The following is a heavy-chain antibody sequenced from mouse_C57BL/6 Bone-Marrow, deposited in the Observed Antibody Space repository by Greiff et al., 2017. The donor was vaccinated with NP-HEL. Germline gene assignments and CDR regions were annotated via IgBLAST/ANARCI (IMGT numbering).Heavy chain of an antibody. Sequence: VQLQQPGAELVMPGASVKLSCKASGYTFTSYWMHWVKQRPGQGLEWIGEIDPSDSYTNYNQKFKGKSTLTVDKSSSTAYMQLSSLTSEVSAVYYCARVGNWVFAYWGQGTLVTVSA. CDR2: IDPSDSYT. V-gene: IGHV1-69*01. D-gene: IGHD4-1*01. CDR3: ARVGNWVFAY. J-gene: IGHJ3*01. CDR1: GYTFTSYW.